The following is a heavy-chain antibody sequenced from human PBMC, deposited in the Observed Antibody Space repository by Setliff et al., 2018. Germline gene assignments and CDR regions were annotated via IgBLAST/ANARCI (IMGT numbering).Heavy chain of an antibody. V-gene: IGHV4-4*07. J-gene: IGHJ4*02. CDR1: GGSISSYY. CDR3: ARSFSRREKFLLDY. Sequence: SETLSLTCTVSGGSISSYYWSWIRQPAGKGLEWIGFISYIGNTNYNPSLKSRVTMSVDTSKNQFSLKLNSVTAADTAVYYCARSFSRREKFLLDYWGQGALVTVSS. CDR2: ISYIGNT.